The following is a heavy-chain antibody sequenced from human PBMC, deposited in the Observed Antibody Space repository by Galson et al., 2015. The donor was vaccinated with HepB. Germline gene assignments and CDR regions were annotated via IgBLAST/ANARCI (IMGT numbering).Heavy chain of an antibody. CDR2: IYYSGST. CDR3: ARHGGAVALDY. J-gene: IGHJ4*02. D-gene: IGHD6-19*01. Sequence: ETLSLTCTVSGGSISNYYWSWIRQPSGKGLEWIGYIYYSGSTNYNPSLKSRVTISVDTSKNQFSLKLSSLTAADTAVYYCARHGGAVALDYWGQGTLVTVSS. V-gene: IGHV4-59*08. CDR1: GGSISNYY.